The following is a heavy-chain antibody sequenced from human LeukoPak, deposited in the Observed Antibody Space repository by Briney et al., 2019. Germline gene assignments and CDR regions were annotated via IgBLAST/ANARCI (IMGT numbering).Heavy chain of an antibody. D-gene: IGHD3-22*01. CDR3: ARDRYYDSSGYPPPEY. Sequence: GGSLRLSCAASGFTFSSYSMNWVRQAPGKGLEWVSSISSSSSYIYYADSVKGRFTISRDNAKNSLYLQMNSLRAEDTAVYYCARDRYYDSSGYPPPEYWGQGTLVTVSS. J-gene: IGHJ4*02. CDR1: GFTFSSYS. V-gene: IGHV3-21*01. CDR2: ISSSSSYI.